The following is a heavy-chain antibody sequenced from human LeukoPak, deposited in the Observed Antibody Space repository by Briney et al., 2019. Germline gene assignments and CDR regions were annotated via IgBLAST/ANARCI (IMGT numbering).Heavy chain of an antibody. Sequence: PGGSLRLSCAASGFTFDDYAMHWVRQAPGKGLEWVSGISWNSGRIGYADSVKGRFTISRDNAKNSLYLQMNSLRAEDTALYYCAKVYRSGYSYGNWFDPWGQGTLVTVSS. CDR3: AKVYRSGYSYGNWFDP. D-gene: IGHD5-18*01. V-gene: IGHV3-9*01. CDR1: GFTFDDYA. J-gene: IGHJ5*02. CDR2: ISWNSGRI.